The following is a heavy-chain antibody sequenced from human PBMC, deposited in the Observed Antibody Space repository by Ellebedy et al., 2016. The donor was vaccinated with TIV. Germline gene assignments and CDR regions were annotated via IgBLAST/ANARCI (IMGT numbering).Heavy chain of an antibody. D-gene: IGHD2-2*01. CDR3: AKVGDYCSSTSCGGDFDY. J-gene: IGHJ4*02. CDR1: GFTFSSYA. CDR2: ISGSGGST. Sequence: GESLKISCAASGFTFSSYAMSWVRQAPGKGLEWVSAISGSGGSTYYADSVKGRFTISRDNSKNTLYLQMNSLRAEDTAVYYCAKVGDYCSSTSCGGDFDYWGQGTLVTVSS. V-gene: IGHV3-23*01.